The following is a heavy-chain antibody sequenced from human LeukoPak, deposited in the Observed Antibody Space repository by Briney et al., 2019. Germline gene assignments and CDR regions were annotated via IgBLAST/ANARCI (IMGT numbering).Heavy chain of an antibody. Sequence: ASVKVSCKASGYTFNSYGISWVRQAPGQGLEWMGWISGYNGNTKYAQKFQGRVTLTADTSTNNAQRFQGKVTMTTDTSTSTVYMELRSLRSDDTAVYYCARDEPIVATRGLGDYWGQGTLVTVSS. V-gene: IGHV1-18*01. CDR2: ISGYNGNT. D-gene: IGHD5-12*01. CDR3: ARDEPIVATRGLGDY. CDR1: GYTFNSYG. J-gene: IGHJ4*02.